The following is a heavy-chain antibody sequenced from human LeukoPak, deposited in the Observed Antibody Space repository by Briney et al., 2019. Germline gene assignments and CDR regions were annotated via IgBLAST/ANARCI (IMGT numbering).Heavy chain of an antibody. V-gene: IGHV3-20*01. CDR2: INWNGGST. Sequence: PGGSLRLSCAASGFTFDDNGMSWVRQAPGKGLEWVSGINWNGGSTGYADSVKGRFTISRDNAKNSLYMQMNSLRAEDTALYHCASSCSSTSCYGRDVWGKGTTVTVSS. CDR3: ASSCSSTSCYGRDV. CDR1: GFTFDDNG. J-gene: IGHJ6*04. D-gene: IGHD2-2*01.